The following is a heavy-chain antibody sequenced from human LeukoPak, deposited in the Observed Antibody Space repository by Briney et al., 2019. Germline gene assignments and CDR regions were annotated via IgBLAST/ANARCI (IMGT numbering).Heavy chain of an antibody. Sequence: ASVKVSCKASGYTFTSYDINWVRQATGQGLEWMGWMNPNSGNTGDAQKFQGRVTITRHTSISTAYMELSSLRSEDTAVYYCARGRGVYSSGWNEVDYWGQGTRVTVSS. CDR1: GYTFTSYD. D-gene: IGHD6-19*01. J-gene: IGHJ4*02. V-gene: IGHV1-8*01. CDR3: ARGRGVYSSGWNEVDY. CDR2: MNPNSGNT.